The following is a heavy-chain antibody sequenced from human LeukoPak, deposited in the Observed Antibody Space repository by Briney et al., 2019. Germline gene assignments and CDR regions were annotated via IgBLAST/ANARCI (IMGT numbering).Heavy chain of an antibody. CDR3: ARDPPSQAGDY. CDR2: IWYDGSNK. D-gene: IGHD3-10*01. J-gene: IGHJ4*02. CDR1: GFTFSSYG. V-gene: IGHV3-33*01. Sequence: GRSLRLSCAASGFTFSSYGMHWVRQAPGKGLEWVAVIWYDGSNKYYADSVKGRFTISRDNSKNTLYLQMNSLRAEDTAVYYCARDPPSQAGDYWGQGTLVTVSS.